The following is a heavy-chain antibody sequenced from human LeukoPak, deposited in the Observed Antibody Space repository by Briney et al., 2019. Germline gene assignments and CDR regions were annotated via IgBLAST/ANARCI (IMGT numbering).Heavy chain of an antibody. J-gene: IGHJ4*02. CDR3: ASSRGFWSGLHDY. Sequence: SETLSLTCAVYGGSFSGYYWSWIRQPPGKGLEWIGEINHSGSTHYNPSLKSRVTISVDTSKNQFSLKLSSVTAADTAVYYCASSRGFWSGLHDYWGQGTLVTVSS. CDR1: GGSFSGYY. V-gene: IGHV4-34*01. D-gene: IGHD3-3*01. CDR2: INHSGST.